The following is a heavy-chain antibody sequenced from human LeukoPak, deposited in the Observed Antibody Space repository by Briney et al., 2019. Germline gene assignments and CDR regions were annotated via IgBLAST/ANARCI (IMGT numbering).Heavy chain of an antibody. D-gene: IGHD6-19*01. V-gene: IGHV3-74*01. J-gene: IGHJ6*02. CDR2: INSDGSST. CDR3: ARDSCDSSGCLDYYYYGMDV. CDR1: GFTFSYYW. Sequence: GGSLRLSCAASGFTFSYYWMHWVRQAPGKGLVWVSRINSDGSSTNYADSVKGRFTISRDNAKNSLYLQMNSLRAEDTAVYYCARDSCDSSGCLDYYYYGMDVWGQGTTVTVSS.